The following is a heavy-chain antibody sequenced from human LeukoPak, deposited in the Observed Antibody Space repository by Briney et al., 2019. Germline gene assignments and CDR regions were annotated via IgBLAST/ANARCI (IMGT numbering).Heavy chain of an antibody. J-gene: IGHJ4*02. Sequence: GASVTVSCKVSGYTLTELSMHWVRQAPGKGLEWMGGFDPEDGETIYAQKFQGRVTMTEDTSTDTAYMELSSLRSEDTAVYYCATKGTYYYDSSGYYSDYWGQGTLVTVSS. V-gene: IGHV1-24*01. CDR3: ATKGTYYYDSSGYYSDY. CDR1: GYTLTELS. D-gene: IGHD3-22*01. CDR2: FDPEDGET.